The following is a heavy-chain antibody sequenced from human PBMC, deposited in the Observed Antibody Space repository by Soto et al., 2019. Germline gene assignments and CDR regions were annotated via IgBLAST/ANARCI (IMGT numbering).Heavy chain of an antibody. CDR3: AREAPGIVAVAVFDY. J-gene: IGHJ4*02. D-gene: IGHD6-19*01. Sequence: SETLSLTCAVYGGSFSGYYWSWIRQPPGKGLEWIGEINHSGSTNYNPSLKIRVTISVDTSKNQFSQKLISVTAADTAVYYCAREAPGIVAVAVFDYWGQGTLVTVSS. V-gene: IGHV4-34*01. CDR1: GGSFSGYY. CDR2: INHSGST.